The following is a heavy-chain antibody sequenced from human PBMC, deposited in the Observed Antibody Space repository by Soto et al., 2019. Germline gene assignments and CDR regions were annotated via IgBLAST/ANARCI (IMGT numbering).Heavy chain of an antibody. CDR2: VYYSGGA. CDR1: GGSISSGDYY. CDR3: TRDGDGRMTTNPYYYYGMDV. D-gene: IGHD2-21*02. J-gene: IGHJ6*02. V-gene: IGHV4-61*08. Sequence: SETLSLTCTVSGGSISSGDYYWSWIRQPPGKGLEWIGNVYYSGGAKYNPSVKRRVSISVDTSKNQFSLNLSSVTAADTAVYYCTRDGDGRMTTNPYYYYGMDVWGPGITVTVS.